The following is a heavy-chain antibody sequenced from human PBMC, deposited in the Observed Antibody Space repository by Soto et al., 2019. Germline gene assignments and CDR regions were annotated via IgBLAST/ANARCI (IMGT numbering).Heavy chain of an antibody. Sequence: SETLSLTCAVYGGSFSGYYWSWIRQPPGKGLEWIGEINHSGSTNYNPSLKSRVTISVDTSKNQFSLKLSSVTAADTAVYYCARQVVPGAMSNYWRQGTLVTVSS. V-gene: IGHV4-34*01. CDR1: GGSFSGYY. CDR3: ARQVVPGAMSNY. CDR2: INHSGST. J-gene: IGHJ4*02. D-gene: IGHD2-2*01.